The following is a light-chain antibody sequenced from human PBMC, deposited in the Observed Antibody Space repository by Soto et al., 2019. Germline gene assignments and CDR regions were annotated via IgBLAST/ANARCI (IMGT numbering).Light chain of an antibody. CDR2: DVS. Sequence: QAVLTHPLSLSGSPGQSVTISFTGTSSDVGGYNYVAWYQQHTGKAPKLMSYDVSKRPSGVPDRFSCSKSGNTASLTISALQAEDEADCYCCSYEGGYVFASGTKDIVL. J-gene: IGLJ1*01. CDR3: CSYEGGYV. V-gene: IGLV2-11*01. CDR1: SSDVGGYNY.